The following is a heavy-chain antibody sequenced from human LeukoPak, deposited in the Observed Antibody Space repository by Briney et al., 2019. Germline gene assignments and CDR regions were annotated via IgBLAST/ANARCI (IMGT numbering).Heavy chain of an antibody. CDR2: ISYDGSNK. D-gene: IGHD3-9*01. CDR1: GFTFSSYG. V-gene: IGHV3-30*18. J-gene: IGHJ5*02. CDR3: AKGRLYYDILTGLGP. Sequence: PGGSLRLSCAASGFTFSSYGMHWVRQAPGKGLEWVAVISYDGSNKYYADSVKGRFTISRDNSKYTLYLQMNSLRAEDTAVYYCAKGRLYYDILTGLGPWGQGTLVTVSS.